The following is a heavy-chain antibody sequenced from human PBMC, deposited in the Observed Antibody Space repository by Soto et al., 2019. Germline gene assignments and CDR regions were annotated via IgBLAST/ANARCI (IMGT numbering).Heavy chain of an antibody. CDR3: AREPRNIVVVPAAMQGYYYYYYMDV. Sequence: ASVKVSCKASGYTFTSYAMHWVRQAPGQRLEWMGWINAGNGNTKYSQKFQGRVTITRDTSASTAYMELSSLRSEDTAVYYCAREPRNIVVVPAAMQGYYYYYYMDVWGKGTTVTVSS. D-gene: IGHD2-2*01. V-gene: IGHV1-3*01. J-gene: IGHJ6*03. CDR1: GYTFTSYA. CDR2: INAGNGNT.